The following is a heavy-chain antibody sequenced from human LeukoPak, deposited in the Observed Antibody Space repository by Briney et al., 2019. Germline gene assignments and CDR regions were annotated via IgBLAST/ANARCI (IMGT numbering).Heavy chain of an antibody. CDR3: ARSLATLTEITDYYDSSRLYYYYMDV. Sequence: PSETLSLTCAVYGGSFSGYYWSWIRQPPGKGLEWIGEINHSGSTNYNPSLKSRVTISVDTSRNQFSLKLSSVTAADTAVYYCARSLATLTEITDYYDSSRLYYYYMDVWGKGTTVTISS. V-gene: IGHV4-34*01. J-gene: IGHJ6*03. CDR1: GGSFSGYY. D-gene: IGHD3-22*01. CDR2: INHSGST.